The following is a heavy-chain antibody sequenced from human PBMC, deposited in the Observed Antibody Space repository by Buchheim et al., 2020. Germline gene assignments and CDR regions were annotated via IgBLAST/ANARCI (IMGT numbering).Heavy chain of an antibody. CDR2: IYYTGAT. CDR3: ARDGYNNFGEYFAMDV. V-gene: IGHV4-31*03. Sequence: QMHLQESGPGLVKPLQTLSLTCTVSGGSINRGGYYWSWIRQHSVRGLEWIGYIYYTGATYYSTSLKSRVSISFDMSKNPFSLRVNSVTAADTAVYFCARDGYNNFGEYFAMDVWGQGT. CDR1: GGSINRGGYY. J-gene: IGHJ6*02. D-gene: IGHD4-11*01.